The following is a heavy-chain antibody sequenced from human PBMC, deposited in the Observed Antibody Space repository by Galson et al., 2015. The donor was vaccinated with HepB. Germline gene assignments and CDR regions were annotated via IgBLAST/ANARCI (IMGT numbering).Heavy chain of an antibody. CDR1: GFTFSNYA. V-gene: IGHV3-23*01. D-gene: IGHD3-22*01. CDR2: ISGSGGST. CDR3: AKAPYDSTGSALAFDI. Sequence: SLRLSCAASGFTFSNYAMRWVRQAPGKGLEWVSGISGSGGSTYYADSVKGRFTISRDNSKNMLYLQMNSLTAEDTAVYYCAKAPYDSTGSALAFDIWGQGTMVTVSS. J-gene: IGHJ3*02.